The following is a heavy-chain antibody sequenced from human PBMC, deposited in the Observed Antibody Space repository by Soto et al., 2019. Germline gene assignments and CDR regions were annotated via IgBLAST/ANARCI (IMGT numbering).Heavy chain of an antibody. CDR1: GGTFSSYA. J-gene: IGHJ6*02. CDR2: IIPIRGTA. CDR3: ARSQGSSTSLEIYYYYYYGMDV. V-gene: IGHV1-69*01. Sequence: QVQLVQSGAEVKKPGSSVKVSCKASGGTFSSYAISWVRQAPGQGLEWMGGIIPIRGTANYAQKFQGRVTITAYESTSTPYMELSSLRSEDTAVYYCARSQGSSTSLEIYYYYYYGMDVWGQGTTVTVSS. D-gene: IGHD2-2*01.